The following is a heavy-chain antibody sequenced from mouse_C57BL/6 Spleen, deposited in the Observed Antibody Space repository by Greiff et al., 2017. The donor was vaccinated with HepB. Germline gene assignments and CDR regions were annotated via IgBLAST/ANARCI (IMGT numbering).Heavy chain of an antibody. V-gene: IGHV1-81*01. J-gene: IGHJ3*01. D-gene: IGHD2-1*01. CDR3: ARSGGNSTIRFAY. Sequence: QVQLQQSGAELARPGASVKLSCKASGYTFTSYGISWVKQRTGQGLEWIGEIYPRSGNTYYNEKFKGKATLTADKYSSTAYMELRSLTSEDSAVYFCARSGGNSTIRFAYWGQGTLVTVSA. CDR2: IYPRSGNT. CDR1: GYTFTSYG.